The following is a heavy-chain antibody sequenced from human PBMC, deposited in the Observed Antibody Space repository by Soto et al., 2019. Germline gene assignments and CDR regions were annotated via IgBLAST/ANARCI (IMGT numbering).Heavy chain of an antibody. CDR1: GFIFSNAW. V-gene: IGHV3-15*01. D-gene: IGHD3-3*01. CDR3: TTGWSSKDY. CDR2: IKSKADGGTT. Sequence: GGSLRLSCTSSGFIFSNAWMSWVRQAPGKGLEWVGRIKSKADGGTTNYAAPVKGRFNISRDGSKNTLYLQMNGLKTEDTAVYYCTTGWSSKDYWGQGTLVTVSS. J-gene: IGHJ4*02.